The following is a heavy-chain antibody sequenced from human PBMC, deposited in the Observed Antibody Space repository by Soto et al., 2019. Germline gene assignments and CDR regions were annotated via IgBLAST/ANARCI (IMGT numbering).Heavy chain of an antibody. CDR3: ARHGHWAPLDD. CDR1: GGSIDSSDFH. CDR2: TYYGRNT. Sequence: QLQLQESGPGLVKPSETLSLTCSVSGGSIDSSDFHWVWIRQPPGEGLEWIGSTYYGRNTYYNSSLRSRVTLSVDTSKNQFALRLSSVTAADTAVYYCARHGHWAPLDDWGQGTLVTVSS. V-gene: IGHV4-39*01. D-gene: IGHD3-16*01. J-gene: IGHJ4*02.